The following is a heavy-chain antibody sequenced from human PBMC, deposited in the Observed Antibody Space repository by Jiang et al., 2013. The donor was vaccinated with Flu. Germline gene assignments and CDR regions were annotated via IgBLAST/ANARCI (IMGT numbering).Heavy chain of an antibody. CDR1: GFSLSTSGVG. CDR2: IYWDDDK. Sequence: KPTQTLTLTCTFSGFSLSTSGVGVGWIRQPPGKALEWLALIYWDDDKRYSPSLKSRLTITKGTSKNQVVLTMTNMDPVDTATYYCALDRHLRFLGYFDYWGQGTLVTVSS. D-gene: IGHD3-3*01. V-gene: IGHV2-5*02. J-gene: IGHJ4*02. CDR3: ALDRHLRFLGYFDY.